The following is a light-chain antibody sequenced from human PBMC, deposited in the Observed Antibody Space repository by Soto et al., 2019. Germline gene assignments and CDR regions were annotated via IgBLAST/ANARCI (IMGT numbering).Light chain of an antibody. Sequence: DIQITHSPSTLSASVGYIFTITFRASQSISSWLAWYQQKPGKAPKLLIYDASSLESGVPSRFSGSGSGTEFTLTISSLQPDDFATYYCQQYNSYWTFGQGTKVDIK. J-gene: IGKJ1*01. V-gene: IGKV1-5*01. CDR1: QSISSW. CDR2: DAS. CDR3: QQYNSYWT.